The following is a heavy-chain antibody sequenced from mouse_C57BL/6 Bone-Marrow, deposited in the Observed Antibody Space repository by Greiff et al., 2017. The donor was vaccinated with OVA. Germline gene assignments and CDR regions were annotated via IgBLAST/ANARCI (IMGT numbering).Heavy chain of an antibody. Sequence: DVQLVESGGGLVKPGGSLKLSCAASGFTFSSYAMSWVRQTPEKRLEWVATISDGGSYTYYPDNVKGRFTISRDNAKNNLYLQMSHLKSEDTAMYYCARDYYSNYVWYFDVWGTGTTVTVSS. V-gene: IGHV5-4*01. D-gene: IGHD2-5*01. CDR3: ARDYYSNYVWYFDV. CDR1: GFTFSSYA. CDR2: ISDGGSYT. J-gene: IGHJ1*03.